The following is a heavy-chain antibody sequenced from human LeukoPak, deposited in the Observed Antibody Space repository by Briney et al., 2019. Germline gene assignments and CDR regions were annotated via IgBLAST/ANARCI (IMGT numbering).Heavy chain of an antibody. CDR1: GGSISSGGYS. J-gene: IGHJ4*02. CDR3: ARAPYGDSFDY. CDR2: IYHSGST. D-gene: IGHD4-17*01. V-gene: IGHV4-30-2*01. Sequence: PSETLSLTCAVSGGSISSGGYSWNWIRQPPGKGLEWIGYIYHSGSTYYNPSLKSRVTISVDTSKNQFSLKLSSVTAADTAVYYCARAPYGDSFDYWGQGTLVTVSS.